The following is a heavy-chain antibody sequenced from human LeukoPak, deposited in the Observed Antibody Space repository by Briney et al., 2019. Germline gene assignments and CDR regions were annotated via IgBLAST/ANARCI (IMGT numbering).Heavy chain of an antibody. CDR1: GGSISSYY. Sequence: SETLSLTCTVSGGSISSYYWSWIRQPAGKGLKWIGRIYTSGSTNYNPSLKSRVTMSVDTSKNQFSLKLSSVTAADTAVYYCARVSGKYSLDYWGQGTLVTVSS. J-gene: IGHJ4*02. D-gene: IGHD2-15*01. CDR2: IYTSGST. V-gene: IGHV4-4*07. CDR3: ARVSGKYSLDY.